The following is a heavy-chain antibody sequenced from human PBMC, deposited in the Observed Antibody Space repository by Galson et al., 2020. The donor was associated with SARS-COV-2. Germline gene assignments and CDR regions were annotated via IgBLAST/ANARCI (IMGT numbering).Heavy chain of an antibody. Sequence: GGSLRLSCEASGFSFSSYGMHWVRQAPGKGLEWVALIRSDGSKKYYAGSVKGRFIISRDNSKNTLYLQINSLRPEDTAVYYCAKDFYYDSSASYPPFHYWGQGTLVTVSS. CDR2: IRSDGSKK. V-gene: IGHV3-30*02. CDR3: AKDFYYDSSASYPPFHY. CDR1: GFSFSSYG. J-gene: IGHJ4*02. D-gene: IGHD3-22*01.